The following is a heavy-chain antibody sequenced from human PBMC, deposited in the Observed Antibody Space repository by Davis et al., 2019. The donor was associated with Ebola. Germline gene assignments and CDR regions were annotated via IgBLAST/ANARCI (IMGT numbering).Heavy chain of an antibody. V-gene: IGHV1-24*01. J-gene: IGHJ6*02. D-gene: IGHD6-6*01. CDR3: ARSSSALAGMDV. CDR2: FDPEDGEI. CDR1: GYTLTELA. Sequence: ASVKVSCKVSGYTLTELAMHWVRQAPGKGLEWMGGFDPEDGEIVYAQKFQGRVTVTRDTSTSTLYMELSSLRSEDTAVYYCARSSSALAGMDVWGQGTTVTVSS.